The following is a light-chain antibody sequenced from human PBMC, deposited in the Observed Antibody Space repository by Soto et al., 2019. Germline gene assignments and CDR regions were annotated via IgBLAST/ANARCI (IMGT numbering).Light chain of an antibody. J-gene: IGLJ7*01. CDR3: GTWDSRLSAAV. CDR1: RSNIGDNY. V-gene: IGLV1-51*01. CDR2: DNI. Sequence: QSVLTQPPSVSAAPGQKVTISCSGSRSNIGDNYVSWYQHLPGTAPKLLIYDNIERPSGIPDRFSASKSGTSATLGITGLQTGDEADYYCGTWDSRLSAAVFGGGTQLTVL.